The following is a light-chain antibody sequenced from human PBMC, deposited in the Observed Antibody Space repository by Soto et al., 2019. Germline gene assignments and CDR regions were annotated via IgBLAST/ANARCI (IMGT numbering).Light chain of an antibody. V-gene: IGLV2-14*01. CDR1: SSDVGGYDS. CDR3: SSYTSSSTYV. CDR2: EVS. Sequence: QSVLTQPPSASGSPGQSVTISCSGTSSDVGGYDSVSWYQHHPGKVPKLMIYEVSNRPSGVSNRFSGSKSGNTASLTISGLQAEDEADYYCSSYTSSSTYVFXTGTKVTVL. J-gene: IGLJ1*01.